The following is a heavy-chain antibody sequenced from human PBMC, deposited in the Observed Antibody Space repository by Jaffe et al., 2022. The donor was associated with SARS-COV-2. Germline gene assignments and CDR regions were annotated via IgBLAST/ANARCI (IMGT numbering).Heavy chain of an antibody. V-gene: IGHV3-73*02. J-gene: IGHJ4*02. CDR1: GFTFSGSA. Sequence: EVQLVESGGGLVQPGGSLKLSCAASGFTFSGSAMHWVRQASGKGLEWVGRIRSKANSYATAYTASVKGRFTISRDDSRNTAYLQMNSLKTEDTAVYYCTRDIGDAGDFDNWGQGTLVTVSS. D-gene: IGHD3-10*01. CDR3: TRDIGDAGDFDN. CDR2: IRSKANSYAT.